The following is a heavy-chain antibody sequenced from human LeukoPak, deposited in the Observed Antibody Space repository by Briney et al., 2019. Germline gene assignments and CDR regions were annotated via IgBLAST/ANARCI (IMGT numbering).Heavy chain of an antibody. CDR2: IYHSGST. CDR1: GYSISSGYY. CDR3: ARQEPPYSSSSDY. Sequence: SETLSLTCAVSGYSISSGYYWGWIRQPPGKGLEWIGSIYHSGSTYYNPSLKSRVTISVDTSKNQFSLKLSSVTAADTAVYYCARQEPPYSSSSDYWGQGTLVTVSS. V-gene: IGHV4-38-2*01. J-gene: IGHJ4*02. D-gene: IGHD6-6*01.